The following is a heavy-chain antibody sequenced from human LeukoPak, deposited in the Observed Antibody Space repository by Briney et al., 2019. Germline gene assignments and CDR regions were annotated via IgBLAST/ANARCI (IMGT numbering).Heavy chain of an antibody. CDR1: GFTFSIYW. CDR3: ARAPYYYDSSGQGDY. Sequence: GGSLRLSCAASGFTFSIYWMSWVRQAPGKGLEWVAVISYDGSNKYYADSVKGRFTISRDNSKNTLYLQMNSLRAEDTAVYYCARAPYYYDSSGQGDYWGQGTLVTVSS. CDR2: ISYDGSNK. V-gene: IGHV3-30*01. D-gene: IGHD3-22*01. J-gene: IGHJ4*02.